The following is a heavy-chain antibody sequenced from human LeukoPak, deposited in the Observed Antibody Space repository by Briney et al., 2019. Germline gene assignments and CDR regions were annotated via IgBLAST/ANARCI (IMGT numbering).Heavy chain of an antibody. J-gene: IGHJ4*02. CDR3: ARSGGEQVDY. CDR1: GGSISSYY. D-gene: IGHD1-26*01. CDR2: NYYSGST. Sequence: SETLSLTCTVSGGSISSYYWSWIRQPPGKGLEWIGYNYYSGSTNYNPSLKSRVTISVDTSKNQFSLKLSSVTAADTAVYYCARSGGEQVDYWGQGTLVTVSS. V-gene: IGHV4-59*01.